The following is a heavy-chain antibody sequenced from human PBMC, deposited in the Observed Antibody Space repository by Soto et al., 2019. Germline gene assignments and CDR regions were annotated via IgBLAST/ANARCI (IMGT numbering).Heavy chain of an antibody. CDR3: ARGSSGWHLFDY. CDR2: IYHNGSA. Sequence: QVQLQESGPGLVKPSGTLSLTCVVSGGSVSIGNWWSWVRQPPGKGLEWIGEIYHNGSANYNPSLKSRVTVSVTKSQNQFSLELRFVTAADTAVYYCARGSSGWHLFDYWGQGTLVTVSS. V-gene: IGHV4-4*02. D-gene: IGHD6-19*01. CDR1: GGSVSIGNW. J-gene: IGHJ4*02.